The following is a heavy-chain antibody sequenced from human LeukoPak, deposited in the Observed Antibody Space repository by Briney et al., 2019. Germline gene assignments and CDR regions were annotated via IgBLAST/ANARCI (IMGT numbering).Heavy chain of an antibody. D-gene: IGHD3-9*01. CDR1: GFTFSSYA. CDR3: AKDLRYFDWLYEFDY. Sequence: GGSLRLSCAASGFTFSSYAMSWVRQAPGKGLEWVSAISGSGGSTYYADSVKGRFTISRDNFKDTLYLQMNSLRAEDTAVYYCAKDLRYFDWLYEFDYWGQGTLVTVSS. CDR2: ISGSGGST. J-gene: IGHJ4*02. V-gene: IGHV3-23*01.